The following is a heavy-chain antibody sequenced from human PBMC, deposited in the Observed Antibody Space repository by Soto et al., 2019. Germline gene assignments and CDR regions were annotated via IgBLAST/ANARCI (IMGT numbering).Heavy chain of an antibody. D-gene: IGHD3-10*01. J-gene: IGHJ3*02. CDR3: AKNFAPPALWFGETYAFDI. CDR2: ISGSGGIT. Sequence: EVQLLESGGGLVQPGGSLRLSCAASGFTFSSYAMNWVRQAPGKGLEWVSVISGSGGITYYADSVKGRFTISRDNSKNTLQLQINSRRAEDTAVYYCAKNFAPPALWFGETYAFDIWGQGTMVTVSS. CDR1: GFTFSSYA. V-gene: IGHV3-23*01.